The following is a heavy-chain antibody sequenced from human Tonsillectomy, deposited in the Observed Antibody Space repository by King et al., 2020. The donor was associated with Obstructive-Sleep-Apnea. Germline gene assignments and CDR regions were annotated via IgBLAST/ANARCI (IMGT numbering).Heavy chain of an antibody. V-gene: IGHV3-30*04. J-gene: IGHJ6*02. Sequence: VQLVESGGGVVQPGRSLRLSCAASGFTFSSYAMHWVRQAPGKGLEWVAVISYDGSNKYYADSVKGRFTISRDNSKNTLYLQMNSLRAEDTAVYYWARDYSGSYGEGYYYYGMDVWGQGTTVTVSS. CDR1: GFTFSSYA. CDR2: ISYDGSNK. CDR3: ARDYSGSYGEGYYYYGMDV. D-gene: IGHD1-26*01.